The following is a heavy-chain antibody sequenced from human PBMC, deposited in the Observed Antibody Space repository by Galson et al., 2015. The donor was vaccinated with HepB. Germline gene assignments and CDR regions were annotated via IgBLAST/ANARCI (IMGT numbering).Heavy chain of an antibody. CDR3: AREGNRNYNLDY. CDR1: GFTFRSYD. D-gene: IGHD5-24*01. J-gene: IGHJ4*02. CDR2: INRDSTTI. Sequence: SLRLSCAASGFTFRSYDINWVRQAPGKGLEWVSYINRDSTTIYYADSVRGRFTISRDNAKNSLFLQMNSLRAEDTATYYCAREGNRNYNLDYWGQGTLVTVSS. V-gene: IGHV3-48*03.